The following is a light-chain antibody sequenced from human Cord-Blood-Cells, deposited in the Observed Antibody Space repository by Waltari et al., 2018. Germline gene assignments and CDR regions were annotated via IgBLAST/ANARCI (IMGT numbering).Light chain of an antibody. CDR2: KAS. J-gene: IGKJ2*01. CDR1: QSISSW. CDR3: QQYNSYSPYT. V-gene: IGKV1-5*03. Sequence: DIQMIQSPSTLSASVGDRVTLTCRASQSISSWLAWYQQKPGKAPKLLIYKASSLESGVPSRFSGSGSGTEFTLTISSLQPDDFATYYCQQYNSYSPYTFGQGTKLEIK.